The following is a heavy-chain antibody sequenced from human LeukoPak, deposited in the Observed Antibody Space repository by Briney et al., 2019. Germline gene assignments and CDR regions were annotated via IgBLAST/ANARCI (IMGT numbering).Heavy chain of an antibody. CDR2: INPNSGGT. V-gene: IGHV1-2*02. Sequence: ASVKVSCKASGYTFTGYYMHWVRQAPGQGLEWMGWINPNSGGTNYAQKFQGRATMTRDTSISTAYMELSRLRSDDTAVYYCARGGVVAAHSNDYWGQGTLVTVSS. CDR1: GYTFTGYY. D-gene: IGHD2-15*01. CDR3: ARGGVVAAHSNDY. J-gene: IGHJ4*02.